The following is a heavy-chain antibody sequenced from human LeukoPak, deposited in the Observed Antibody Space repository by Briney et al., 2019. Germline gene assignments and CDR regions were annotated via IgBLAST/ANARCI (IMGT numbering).Heavy chain of an antibody. Sequence: GGPLRLSCAASGFTFSSYGMHWVRQAPGKGLEWVAFIRYDGSNKYYADSVKGRFTISRDNSKNTLYLQMNSLRAEDTAVYYCALGQLWDFDYWGQGTLVTVSS. J-gene: IGHJ4*02. CDR3: ALGQLWDFDY. V-gene: IGHV3-30*02. D-gene: IGHD5-18*01. CDR1: GFTFSSYG. CDR2: IRYDGSNK.